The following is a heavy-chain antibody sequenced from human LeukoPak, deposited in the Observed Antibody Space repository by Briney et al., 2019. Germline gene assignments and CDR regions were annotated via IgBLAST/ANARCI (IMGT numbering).Heavy chain of an antibody. CDR3: ARGLASGYPPIPFDY. CDR1: GGSFSGYY. J-gene: IGHJ4*02. V-gene: IGHV4-34*01. Sequence: SETLSLTCAVYGGSFSGYYWSWIRQPSGKGLEWIGEINHSGSTNYNPSLKSRVTISVDTSKNEFSLNLTSVTAADTAIYYCARGLASGYPPIPFDYWGQGTLVTVSS. D-gene: IGHD3-3*01. CDR2: INHSGST.